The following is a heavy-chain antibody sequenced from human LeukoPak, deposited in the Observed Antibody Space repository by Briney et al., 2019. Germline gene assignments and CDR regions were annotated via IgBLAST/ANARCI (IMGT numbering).Heavy chain of an antibody. CDR3: ARGPTRYYFDY. Sequence: SETLSLTCTVSGGSITNYYWSWVRQPPGQGLEWIAYIYHTGSTKYNPSLKSRVTISIDTSKNQFSLNLSSVTAADTAIYYCARGPTRYYFDYWGQGTLVTVSS. CDR2: IYHTGST. CDR1: GGSITNYY. J-gene: IGHJ4*02. V-gene: IGHV4-59*01.